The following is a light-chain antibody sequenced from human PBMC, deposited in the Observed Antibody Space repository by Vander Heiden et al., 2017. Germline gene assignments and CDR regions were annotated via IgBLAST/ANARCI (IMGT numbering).Light chain of an antibody. CDR2: RNN. CDR3: SSWDDSLNGRV. V-gene: IGLV1-47*01. J-gene: IGLJ3*02. Sequence: QSVLTQPPSAPGTPGQTVTISCSGSGSNIGSNYVYWYQQFPGAAPKVLIYRNNQRPSGVPDRFSASKSGTSASLAISGLRSEDEADYYCSSWDDSLNGRVFGGGTKLTVL. CDR1: GSNIGSNY.